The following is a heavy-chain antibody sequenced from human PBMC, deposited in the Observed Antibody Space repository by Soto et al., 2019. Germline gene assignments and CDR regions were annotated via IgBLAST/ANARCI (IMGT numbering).Heavy chain of an antibody. CDR3: ARDVIIRYGGSSLGGRFDP. J-gene: IGHJ5*02. Sequence: SVKVSCKASGGTFSSYAISWVRQAPGQGLEWMGGIIPIFGTANYAQKFQGRVTITADKSTSTAYMELSSLRSEDTAVYYCARDVIIRYGGSSLGGRFDPWGQGTLVTVSS. CDR1: GGTFSSYA. D-gene: IGHD2-15*01. CDR2: IIPIFGTA. V-gene: IGHV1-69*06.